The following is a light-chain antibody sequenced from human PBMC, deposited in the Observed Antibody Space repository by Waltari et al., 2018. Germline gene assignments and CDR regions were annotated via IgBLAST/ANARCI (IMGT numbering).Light chain of an antibody. Sequence: QAVLTQPSSLSASPGASASLTCTLRSDINVGTYRILWYQQKAGSPPQVLLKYESDSNQQRGSGVPSRFSGSTDASGNAGVLLISGLQSEDEGDYYCMIFYSSAWVFGGGTKLTVL. J-gene: IGLJ3*02. V-gene: IGLV5-45*02. CDR3: MIFYSSAWV. CDR2: YESDSNQ. CDR1: SDINVGTYR.